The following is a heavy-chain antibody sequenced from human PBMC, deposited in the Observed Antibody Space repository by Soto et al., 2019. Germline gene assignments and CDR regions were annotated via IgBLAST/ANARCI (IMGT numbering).Heavy chain of an antibody. Sequence: PSETLSLTCTVSGGSISSGDYYWSWIRQPPGKGLEWIGYIYYSGSTYYNPSLKSRVTISVDTSKNQFSLKLSSVTAADTAVYYCARSIAAAGTYEFDPWGQGTLVT. CDR1: GGSISSGDYY. J-gene: IGHJ5*02. CDR2: IYYSGST. D-gene: IGHD6-13*01. CDR3: ARSIAAAGTYEFDP. V-gene: IGHV4-30-4*01.